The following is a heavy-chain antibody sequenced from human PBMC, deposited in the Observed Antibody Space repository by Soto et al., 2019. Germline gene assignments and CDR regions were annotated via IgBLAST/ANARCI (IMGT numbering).Heavy chain of an antibody. CDR3: ASQDIVVVVGIYYYGMDV. D-gene: IGHD2-15*01. V-gene: IGHV1-69*02. J-gene: IGHJ6*02. Sequence: ASVKVSCKASGGTFSSYTISWVRQAPGQGLEWMGRIIPILGIANYAQKFQGRVTITADKSTSTAYMELSSLRSEDTAVYYCASQDIVVVVGIYYYGMDVWGQGTTVTVSS. CDR1: GGTFSSYT. CDR2: IIPILGIA.